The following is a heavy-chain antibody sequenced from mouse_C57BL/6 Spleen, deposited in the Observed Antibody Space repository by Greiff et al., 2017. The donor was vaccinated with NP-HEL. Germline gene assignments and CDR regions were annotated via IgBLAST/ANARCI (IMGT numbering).Heavy chain of an antibody. CDR2: IYPGDGDT. Sequence: QVQLQQPGAELVKPGASVKMSCKASGYTFTSYWITWVKQRPGQGLEWIGQIYPGDGDTNYNGKFKGKATLTADKSSSTAYMQLSSLTSEDSAVYFCARKIDGNYAMDYWGQGTSVTVSS. J-gene: IGHJ4*01. D-gene: IGHD2-3*01. V-gene: IGHV1-55*01. CDR1: GYTFTSYW. CDR3: ARKIDGNYAMDY.